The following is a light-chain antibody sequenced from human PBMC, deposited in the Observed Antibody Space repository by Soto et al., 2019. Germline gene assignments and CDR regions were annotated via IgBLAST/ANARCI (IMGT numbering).Light chain of an antibody. CDR3: LQYRTSSWT. CDR1: QSVSSSY. J-gene: IGKJ1*01. V-gene: IGKV3-20*01. CDR2: GAS. Sequence: EIVLTQSPGTLSLSPGERATLSCRASQSVSSSYLAWYQQKPGQAPRLLIYGASSRATGISDRFSGSGSGTDFTLTISRLEPEYFAVYYCLQYRTSSWTFGQGTKVEIK.